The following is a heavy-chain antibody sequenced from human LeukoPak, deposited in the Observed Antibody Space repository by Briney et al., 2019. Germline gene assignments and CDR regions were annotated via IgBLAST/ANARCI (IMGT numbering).Heavy chain of an antibody. CDR2: ISGSGGST. CDR3: AKAVSAAMVPSYFDY. D-gene: IGHD5-18*01. J-gene: IGHJ4*02. CDR1: GFTFSSYA. V-gene: IGHV3-23*01. Sequence: PGASLRLSCAASGFTFSSYAMSWVRQAPGKGRERVSAISGSGGSTYYADSVKGRFTISRDNSKNTLYLQMYSLRAENTAVYYCAKAVSAAMVPSYFDYWGQGTLVTVSS.